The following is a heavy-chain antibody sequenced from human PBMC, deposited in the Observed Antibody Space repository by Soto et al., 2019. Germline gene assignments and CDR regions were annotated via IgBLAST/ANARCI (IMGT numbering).Heavy chain of an antibody. CDR2: IYYSGST. J-gene: IGHJ5*02. CDR1: DGSISSSTYC. D-gene: IGHD5-18*01. V-gene: IGHV4-39*01. Sequence: SETLSLTCTVSDGSISSSTYCRGWIRQPPGKGLEWLGTIYYSGSTYYNPSLKSRVTVSVDTSKNQFSLKLSSVTASDTAVYYCARRGYKYGYGWFAPWGQGTLVTVSS. CDR3: ARRGYKYGYGWFAP.